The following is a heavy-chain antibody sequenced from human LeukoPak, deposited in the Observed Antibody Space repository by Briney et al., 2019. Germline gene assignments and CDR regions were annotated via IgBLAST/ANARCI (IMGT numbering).Heavy chain of an antibody. CDR1: GGSISSSSYY. D-gene: IGHD1-26*01. V-gene: IGHV4-39*07. CDR2: INHSGST. J-gene: IGHJ4*02. CDR3: ARGELMAELLGGERFDY. Sequence: PSETLSLTCTVSGGSISSSSYYWSWIRQPPGKGLEWIGEINHSGSTNYNPSLKSRVTISVDTYKNQFSLKLSSVTAADTAVYYCARGELMAELLGGERFDYWGQGTLVTVSS.